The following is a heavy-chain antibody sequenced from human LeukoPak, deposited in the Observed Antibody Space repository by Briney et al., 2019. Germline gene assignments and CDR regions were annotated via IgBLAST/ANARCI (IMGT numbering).Heavy chain of an antibody. CDR3: VRVMVTLTARFGDY. CDR2: INPNSGGT. CDR1: GNTITGYF. D-gene: IGHD2-21*02. J-gene: IGHJ4*02. V-gene: IGHV1-2*02. Sequence: DSLTLTCKASGNTITGYFSHCVRKAPGQGLEWMGCINPNSGGTDYAQKFQGRVTMTSDTSIRSAYMDLSILRVDDTAVYYCVRVMVTLTARFGDYWGQGTVV.